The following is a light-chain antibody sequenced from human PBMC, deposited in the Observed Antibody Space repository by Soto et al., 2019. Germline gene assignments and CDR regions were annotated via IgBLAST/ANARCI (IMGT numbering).Light chain of an antibody. Sequence: DIQMTQSPSSLSASVGDRVTLTCRASETISSDLNWYQQRPGKASNLLISGASSLQTGVPSRFSGSGSGTDFTLTISSLQPEDFATYHCQQSYTTPWTFGQGTKVEIK. CDR2: GAS. J-gene: IGKJ1*01. CDR3: QQSYTTPWT. CDR1: ETISSD. V-gene: IGKV1-39*01.